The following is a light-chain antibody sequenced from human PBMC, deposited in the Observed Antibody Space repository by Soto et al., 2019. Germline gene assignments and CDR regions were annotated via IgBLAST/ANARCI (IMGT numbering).Light chain of an antibody. J-gene: IGKJ1*01. Sequence: IVLTPSPDTLSLSPGEAATLSFSSSQSLSSNFLAWYQQRPGQAPRLLIYAASSRATGIPDRFSGSGSGTEFTLTTSGLQSEDFAVYYCLQYNKWPRTFGQGTKVDIK. V-gene: IGKV3D-15*01. CDR2: AAS. CDR3: LQYNKWPRT. CDR1: QSLSSN.